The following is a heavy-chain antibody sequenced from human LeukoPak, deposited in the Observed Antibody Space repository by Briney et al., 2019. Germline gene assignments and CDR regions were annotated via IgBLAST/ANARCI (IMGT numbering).Heavy chain of an antibody. CDR1: GFTFDDYG. D-gene: IGHD2-21*01. CDR3: ARGDGGDF. J-gene: IGHJ4*02. Sequence: PGGSLRLSCVASGFTFDDYGMSWVRQAPGEGLEWVSGINWEDGSIGYADSVKGRFTISRDNAKNSLYLQMNSLRVEDTALYHCARGDGGDFWGQGTLVTVSS. CDR2: INWEDGSI. V-gene: IGHV3-20*01.